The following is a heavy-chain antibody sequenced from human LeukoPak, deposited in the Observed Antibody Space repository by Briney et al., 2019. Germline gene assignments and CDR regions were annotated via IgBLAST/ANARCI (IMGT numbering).Heavy chain of an antibody. D-gene: IGHD3-3*01. J-gene: IGHJ4*02. V-gene: IGHV3-7*01. CDR2: IKQDGSEK. Sequence: SGGSLRLSCGASGFTFRTYAMSWVRQAPGKGLEWVANIKQDGSEKYYVDSVKGRFTISRDNAKNSLYLQMNSLRAEDTAVYYCASPLITIFGVVTDYWGQGTLVTVSS. CDR1: GFTFRTYA. CDR3: ASPLITIFGVVTDY.